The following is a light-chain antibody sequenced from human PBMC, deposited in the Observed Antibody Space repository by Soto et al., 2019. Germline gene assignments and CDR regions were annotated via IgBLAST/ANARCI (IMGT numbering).Light chain of an antibody. V-gene: IGKV3-20*01. J-gene: IGKJ4*01. CDR3: QQYGSSPQGA. CDR2: GAS. CDR1: QSVSSSY. Sequence: EIVLTQSPGTLSLSPGERATLSCRASQSVSSSYLAWYQQKPGQAPRLLIYGASSRATGIPDRFSGSGSGTDFTLTISRLESEDFAVYYCQQYGSSPQGAFGGGTKGEIK.